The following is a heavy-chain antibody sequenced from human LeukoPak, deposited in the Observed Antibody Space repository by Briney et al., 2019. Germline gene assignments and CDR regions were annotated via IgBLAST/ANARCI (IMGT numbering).Heavy chain of an antibody. CDR2: IYYSGST. D-gene: IGHD6-6*01. CDR1: GRSIYSYY. Sequence: SETLSLTCTVSGRSIYSYYGSWIRQPPGKGLEWIGYIYYSGSTNYNPSLKSRVTMSVDTSKNHFSLKLSSVTAADTAVYYCARDRARYFDYWGQGTLVTVSS. V-gene: IGHV4-59*01. J-gene: IGHJ4*02. CDR3: ARDRARYFDY.